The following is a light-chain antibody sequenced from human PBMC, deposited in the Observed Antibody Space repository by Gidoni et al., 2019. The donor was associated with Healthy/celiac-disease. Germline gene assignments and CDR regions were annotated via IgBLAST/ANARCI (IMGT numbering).Light chain of an antibody. CDR2: QDS. V-gene: IGLV3-1*01. CDR3: QAWDSSTAVV. CDR1: KLGDKY. Sequence: SYELTQPPSVSVSPGQTASITCYGDKLGDKYACLYQQKPGKCPVLVIYQDSKRPSGIPERFSGSNSGNTATLTISGTQAMDEADYYCQAWDSSTAVVFGGGTKLTVL. J-gene: IGLJ2*01.